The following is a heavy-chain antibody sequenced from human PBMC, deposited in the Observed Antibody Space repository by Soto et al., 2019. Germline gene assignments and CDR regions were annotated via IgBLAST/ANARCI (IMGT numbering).Heavy chain of an antibody. V-gene: IGHV1-18*01. D-gene: IGHD3-10*01. Sequence: QAPLVQSGAEVKKPGASVKVSCKASGYTFINYAINWVRQAPGQGLEWMGWISTYNGNTNYAQNLQGRVTMTTDTSTSTVYMELRSLRSDDTAVYYCARDAGSGSYYPFDYWGQGTLVTVSS. J-gene: IGHJ4*02. CDR1: GYTFINYA. CDR3: ARDAGSGSYYPFDY. CDR2: ISTYNGNT.